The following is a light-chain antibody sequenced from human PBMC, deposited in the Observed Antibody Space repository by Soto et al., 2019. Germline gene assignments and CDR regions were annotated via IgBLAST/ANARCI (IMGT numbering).Light chain of an antibody. CDR3: LLHFSGPGV. CDR2: DAS. J-gene: IGLJ3*02. CDR1: TGVVTSGHY. Sequence: QTVVTQEPSLTVSPGGTVTLTCGSSTGVVTSGHYPYWFQQKPGQAPRTLIYDASDKHSWTPARFSGSLLGGKAALTLSGAQPEDEAEYYCLLHFSGPGVFGGGTKLTVL. V-gene: IGLV7-46*01.